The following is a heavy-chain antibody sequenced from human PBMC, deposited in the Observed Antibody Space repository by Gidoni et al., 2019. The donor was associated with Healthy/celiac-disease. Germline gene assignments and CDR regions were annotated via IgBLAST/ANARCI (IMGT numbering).Heavy chain of an antibody. CDR2: INPNSGGT. V-gene: IGHV1-2*04. J-gene: IGHJ6*02. CDR1: GYTFTGYY. Sequence: QVQLVQSGAEVKKPGASVKVSCKASGYTFTGYYMHGVRQAPGKGREWMGWINPNSGGTNYAQKVQGWVTMTRDTYISTAYMELSRLRSDDTAVDYCARAVAGTGYGMDVWGQGTTVTVSS. D-gene: IGHD6-19*01. CDR3: ARAVAGTGYGMDV.